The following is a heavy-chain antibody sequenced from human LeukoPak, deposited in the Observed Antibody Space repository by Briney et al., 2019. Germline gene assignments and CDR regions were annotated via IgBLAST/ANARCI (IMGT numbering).Heavy chain of an antibody. CDR3: ARDGISGSYDY. Sequence: GGSLRLSCAASGFTFKNYAVHWVRQAPGKGLEWVAFIRHDGNNKYYADSVKGRFTISRDNAKNSLYLQMNSLRAEDTAVYYCARDGISGSYDYWGQGTLVTVSS. CDR2: IRHDGNNK. CDR1: GFTFKNYA. D-gene: IGHD1-26*01. J-gene: IGHJ4*02. V-gene: IGHV3-30*02.